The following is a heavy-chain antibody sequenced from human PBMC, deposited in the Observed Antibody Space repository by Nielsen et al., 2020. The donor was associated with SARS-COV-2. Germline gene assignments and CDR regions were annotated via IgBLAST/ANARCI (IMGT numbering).Heavy chain of an antibody. J-gene: IGHJ3*02. CDR1: GFTFSSYS. CDR3: ARVQYYDSSADAFDI. Sequence: GESLKISCAASGFTFSSYSMNWVRQAPGKGLEWVSYISSSSSTIYYADSVKGRSTISRDNAKNSLYLQMNSLRDEDTAVYYCARVQYYDSSADAFDIWGQGTMVTVSS. V-gene: IGHV3-48*02. CDR2: ISSSSSTI. D-gene: IGHD3-22*01.